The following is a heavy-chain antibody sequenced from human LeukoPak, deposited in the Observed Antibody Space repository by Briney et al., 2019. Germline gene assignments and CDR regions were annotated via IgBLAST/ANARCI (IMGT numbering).Heavy chain of an antibody. J-gene: IGHJ6*03. CDR1: GYTFTSYG. D-gene: IGHD3-9*01. CDR3: ARVGLRYFDWLPYHAYYYYYMDV. V-gene: IGHV1-18*01. Sequence: GASVKVSCKASGYTFTSYGISWVRQAPGQGLEWMGWISAYNGNTNYAQKLQGRVTMTTDTSTSTAYMELRSLRSDDTAVYYCARVGLRYFDWLPYHAYYYYYMDVWGKGTTVTVSS. CDR2: ISAYNGNT.